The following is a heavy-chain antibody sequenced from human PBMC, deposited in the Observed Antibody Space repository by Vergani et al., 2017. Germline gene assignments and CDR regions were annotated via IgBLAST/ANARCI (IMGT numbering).Heavy chain of an antibody. CDR2: INAGNGNT. CDR3: ARDPAYSSLLRGYDAFDI. Sequence: QVQLVQSGAEVKKPGASVKVSCKASGYTFTSYAMHWVRQAPGQRLEWMGWINAGNGNTKYSQKFQGRVTITRDTSASTAYMELSRLRSEAAAVYYCARDPAYSSLLRGYDAFDIWGQGTMVTVSS. V-gene: IGHV1-3*01. J-gene: IGHJ3*02. CDR1: GYTFTSYA. D-gene: IGHD5-18*01.